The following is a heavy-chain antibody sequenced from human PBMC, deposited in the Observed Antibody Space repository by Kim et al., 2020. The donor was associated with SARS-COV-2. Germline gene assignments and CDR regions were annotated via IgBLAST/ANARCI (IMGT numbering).Heavy chain of an antibody. V-gene: IGHV3-23*01. CDR3: AKDQYDYGDH. J-gene: IGHJ4*02. Sequence: NADSVKGGLTIARDNCKNTLYLQMNSMRGEDTAIYYCAKDQYDYGDHWGEGTLVTVSS.